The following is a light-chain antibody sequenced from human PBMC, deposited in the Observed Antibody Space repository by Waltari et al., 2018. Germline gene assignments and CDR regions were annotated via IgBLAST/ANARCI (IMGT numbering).Light chain of an antibody. Sequence: EIVLTQSPGTLSLSPGKRATLPCRTSQSVTGSYLAWYQQKPGQAPRLLIYGASSRAPGIPDRFSGSGSGTDFTLTISRLEPEDFALYYCQQYGSSPRTFGQGTKVEIK. J-gene: IGKJ1*01. CDR2: GAS. CDR1: QSVTGSY. V-gene: IGKV3-20*01. CDR3: QQYGSSPRT.